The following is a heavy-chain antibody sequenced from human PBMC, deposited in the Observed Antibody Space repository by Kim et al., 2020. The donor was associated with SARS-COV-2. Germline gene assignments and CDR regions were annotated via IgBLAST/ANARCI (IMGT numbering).Heavy chain of an antibody. CDR3: ARGEYSSSWYGKHNWFDP. CDR1: GGSFSGYY. V-gene: IGHV4-34*01. J-gene: IGHJ5*02. CDR2: INHSGST. D-gene: IGHD6-13*01. Sequence: SETLSLTCAVYGGSFSGYYLSWIRQPPGKGLEWIGEINHSGSTNYNPSLKSRVTISVDTSKNQFSLKLSSVTAADTAVYYCARGEYSSSWYGKHNWFDP.